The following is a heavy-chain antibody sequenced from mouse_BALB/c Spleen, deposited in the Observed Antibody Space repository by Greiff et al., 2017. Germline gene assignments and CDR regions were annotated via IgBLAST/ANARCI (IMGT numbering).Heavy chain of an antibody. Sequence: EVKLVESGGGLVKPGGSLKLSCAASGFTFSSYAMSWVRQTPEKRLEWVASISSGGSTYYPDSVKGRFTISRDNARNILYLQMSSLRSEDTAMYYCAREGAGDYDYFDYWGQGTTLTVSS. D-gene: IGHD2-4*01. J-gene: IGHJ2*01. V-gene: IGHV5-6-5*01. CDR2: ISSGGST. CDR1: GFTFSSYA. CDR3: AREGAGDYDYFDY.